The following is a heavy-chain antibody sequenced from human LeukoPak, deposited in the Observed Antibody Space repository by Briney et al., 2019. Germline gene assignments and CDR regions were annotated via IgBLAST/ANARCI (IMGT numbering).Heavy chain of an antibody. CDR1: GGSISSYY. J-gene: IGHJ4*02. CDR2: IYYSGST. D-gene: IGHD3-3*01. V-gene: IGHV4-59*01. CDR3: ARGFWSGYPSGRFDY. Sequence: ASETLSLTCTVSGGSISSYYWSWIRQPPGKGLEWIGYIYYSGSTNYDPSLKSRVTISVDTSKNQFSLKLSSVTAADTAVYYCARGFWSGYPSGRFDYWGQGTLVTVSS.